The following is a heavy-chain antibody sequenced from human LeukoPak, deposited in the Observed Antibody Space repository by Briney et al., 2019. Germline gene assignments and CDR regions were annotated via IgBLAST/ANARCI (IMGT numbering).Heavy chain of an antibody. J-gene: IGHJ5*02. V-gene: IGHV4-4*07. Sequence: SETLSLTCAVYGGSFSSYYRSWIRQPAGKGLEWIGRIYTSGSTNYNPSLKSRVTMSVDTSKNQFSLKLSSVTAADTAVYYCARDTTASKVKAAAGTGNWFDPWGQGTLVTVSS. CDR2: IYTSGST. CDR1: GGSFSSYY. CDR3: ARDTTASKVKAAAGTGNWFDP. D-gene: IGHD6-13*01.